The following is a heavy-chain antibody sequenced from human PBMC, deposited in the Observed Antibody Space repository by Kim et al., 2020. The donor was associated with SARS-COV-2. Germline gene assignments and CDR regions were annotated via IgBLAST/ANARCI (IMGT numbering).Heavy chain of an antibody. J-gene: IGHJ6*03. D-gene: IGHD6-13*01. CDR1: GFTFSSYA. CDR2: ISSNGGST. V-gene: IGHV3-64*01. CDR3: AREDRAAAGTPDYYYYYMDV. Sequence: GGSLRLSCAASGFTFSSYAMHWVRQAPGKGLEYVSAISSNGGSTYYANSVKGRFTISRDNSKNTLYLQMGSLRAEDMAVYYCAREDRAAAGTPDYYYYYMDVCGKGTTVTVSS.